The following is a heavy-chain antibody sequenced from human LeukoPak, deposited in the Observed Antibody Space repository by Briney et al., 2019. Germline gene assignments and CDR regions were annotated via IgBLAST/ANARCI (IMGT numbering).Heavy chain of an antibody. V-gene: IGHV1-46*01. J-gene: IGHJ3*02. Sequence: ASVKVSCKASGYTFTSYYMHWVRQAPGQGLEWMGIINPSGGSTSYAQKFQGRVTMTRDTSTSTVYVELSSLRSEDTAVYYCARDSSHEAFDIWGQGTMVTVSS. CDR3: ARDSSHEAFDI. CDR1: GYTFTSYY. CDR2: INPSGGST.